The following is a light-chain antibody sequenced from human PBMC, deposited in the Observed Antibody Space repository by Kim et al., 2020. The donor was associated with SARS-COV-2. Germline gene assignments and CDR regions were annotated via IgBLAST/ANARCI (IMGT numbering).Light chain of an antibody. CDR3: SSYTSSSTYV. CDR2: DVS. CDR1: SSDVGGYNY. V-gene: IGLV2-14*03. J-gene: IGLJ1*01. Sequence: QSSTISCTGTSSDVGGYNYVAWYQQHPGKAPKLMIYDVSSRPSGVSNRFSGSKSGNTASLTISGLQAEDEADYYCSSYTSSSTYVFGTGTKVTGL.